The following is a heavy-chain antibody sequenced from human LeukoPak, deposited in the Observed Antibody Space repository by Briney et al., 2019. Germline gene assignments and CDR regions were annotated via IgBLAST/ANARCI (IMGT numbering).Heavy chain of an antibody. V-gene: IGHV3-21*01. J-gene: IGHJ4*01. Sequence: PWGSLRLSCAASGFTLSSYTMNWVRQAPGKGLEWVSSIAGSSGYISYADSVKGRFTISRDNAKKSLYLQMTSLTAEDTAVYYCARDRGAYCGGDCYLGFDYWGRGTLVTVSS. CDR3: ARDRGAYCGGDCYLGFDY. CDR2: IAGSSGYI. CDR1: GFTLSSYT. D-gene: IGHD2-21*02.